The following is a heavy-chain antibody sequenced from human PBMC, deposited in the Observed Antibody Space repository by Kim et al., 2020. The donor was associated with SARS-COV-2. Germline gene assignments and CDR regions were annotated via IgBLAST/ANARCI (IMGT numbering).Heavy chain of an antibody. CDR1: GYTFTSHW. D-gene: IGHD2-15*01. Sequence: GESLKISCRASGYTFTSHWIGWVRQVPGKGLEWMGIIYPPDSDTRYRPSFQGQVTISVDKAINTAYLQWNSLQASDNAIYYCARRCKDSSHYTFDRWCQG. V-gene: IGHV5-51*01. CDR3: ARRCKDSSHYTFDR. CDR2: IYPPDSDT. J-gene: IGHJ3*01.